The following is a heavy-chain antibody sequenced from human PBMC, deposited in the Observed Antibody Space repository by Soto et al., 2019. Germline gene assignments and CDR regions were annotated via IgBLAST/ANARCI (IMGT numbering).Heavy chain of an antibody. CDR1: GFTFSSYW. Sequence: EEQLVESGGGLVQPGGSLRLSCAASGFTFSSYWMHWVRQAPGKGLVWVSRINNDGSSTSYADSVKGRFTISRDNAKNTLYLQMNSLRVEDTGVYYCARGPLRDSSGWWSVQHWGQGTLVTVSS. V-gene: IGHV3-74*01. J-gene: IGHJ1*01. D-gene: IGHD6-19*01. CDR3: ARGPLRDSSGWWSVQH. CDR2: INNDGSST.